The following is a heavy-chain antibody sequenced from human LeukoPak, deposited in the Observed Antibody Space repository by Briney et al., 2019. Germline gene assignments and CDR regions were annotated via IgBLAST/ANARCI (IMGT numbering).Heavy chain of an antibody. CDR1: GGSFSGYY. V-gene: IGHV4-34*01. D-gene: IGHD3-10*01. CDR2: INHSGST. J-gene: IGHJ3*02. CDR3: ARVLVRGVIRLADAFDI. Sequence: SETLSLTCAVYGGSFSGYYWSWIRQPPGKGLEWIGEINHSGSTNYNPSLKSRVTISVDTSKNQFSLKLSSVTAADTAVYYCARVLVRGVIRLADAFDIWGQGTMVTVSS.